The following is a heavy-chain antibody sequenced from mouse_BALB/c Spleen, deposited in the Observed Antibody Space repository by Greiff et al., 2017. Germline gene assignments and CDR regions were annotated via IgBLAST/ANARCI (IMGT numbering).Heavy chain of an antibody. J-gene: IGHJ4*01. V-gene: IGHV5-9-4*01. CDR1: GFTFSSYA. CDR2: ISSGGSYT. Sequence: EVQLVESGGGLVKPGGSLKLSCAASGFTFSSYAMSWVRQSPEKRLEWVAEISSGGSYTYYPDTVTGRFTIARDNAKNTLYLEMSSLRSEDTAMYYCARETRYDGSMDYWGQGTSVTVSS. CDR3: ARETRYDGSMDY. D-gene: IGHD2-14*01.